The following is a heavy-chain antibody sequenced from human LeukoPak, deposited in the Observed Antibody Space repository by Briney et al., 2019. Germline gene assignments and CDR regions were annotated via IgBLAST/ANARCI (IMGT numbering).Heavy chain of an antibody. D-gene: IGHD5-18*01. Sequence: PGGSLRLSCAASGFTFSSYSMNWVRQAPGKGLEWVSSISSSSSYIYYADSVKGRFTISRDNAKNSLYLQMNSLRAEDTAVYYCARQDTAMAKPFDYWGQGTLVTVSP. V-gene: IGHV3-21*01. CDR2: ISSSSSYI. J-gene: IGHJ4*02. CDR1: GFTFSSYS. CDR3: ARQDTAMAKPFDY.